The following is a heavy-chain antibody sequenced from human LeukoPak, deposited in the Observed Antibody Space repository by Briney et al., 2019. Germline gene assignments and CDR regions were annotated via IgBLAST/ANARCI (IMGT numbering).Heavy chain of an antibody. J-gene: IGHJ4*02. CDR2: IRYDGSNK. Sequence: PGGSLRLSCAASGFTFSSYGMHWVRQAPGKGLEWVAFIRYDGSNKYYADSVKGRFTISRDNYKNTLYLQMNSLRAEDTAVYYCAKGEDYYGSGSYLGYYFDYWGQGTLVTVSS. CDR1: GFTFSSYG. CDR3: AKGEDYYGSGSYLGYYFDY. V-gene: IGHV3-30*02. D-gene: IGHD3-10*01.